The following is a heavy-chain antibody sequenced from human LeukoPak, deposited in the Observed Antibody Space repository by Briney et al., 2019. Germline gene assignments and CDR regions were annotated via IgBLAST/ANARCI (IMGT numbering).Heavy chain of an antibody. D-gene: IGHD3-22*01. CDR1: GYTFTSYG. Sequence: ASVKVSCKASGYTFTSYGISWVRQAPGQGLEWMGWISAYNGNTNYAQKLQGRVTMITDTSTSTAYMELRSLRSDDTAVYYCARDRITMIVVVTSTPLGYWGQGTLVTVSS. J-gene: IGHJ4*02. CDR3: ARDRITMIVVVTSTPLGY. V-gene: IGHV1-18*01. CDR2: ISAYNGNT.